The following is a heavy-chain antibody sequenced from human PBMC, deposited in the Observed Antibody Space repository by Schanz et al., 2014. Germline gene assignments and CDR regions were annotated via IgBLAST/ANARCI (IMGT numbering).Heavy chain of an antibody. J-gene: IGHJ4*02. V-gene: IGHV3-30*18. Sequence: QVQLVESGGGVVQPGRSLRLSCAGSGFSFSDYGMHWVRQAPGRGLEWVAVISYHGSERYYADSVKGRFTISRDNSKNTLYLQMNSLGPEDTAVYYCAKSALWGSGVYYASQIDYWGQGALVTVSS. CDR1: GFSFSDYG. D-gene: IGHD3-10*01. CDR3: AKSALWGSGVYYASQIDY. CDR2: ISYHGSER.